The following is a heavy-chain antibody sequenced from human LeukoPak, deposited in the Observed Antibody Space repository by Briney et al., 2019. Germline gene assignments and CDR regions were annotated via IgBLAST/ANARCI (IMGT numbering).Heavy chain of an antibody. CDR3: ARDYDSLTGYSSDYFDY. V-gene: IGHV1-46*01. J-gene: IGHJ4*02. CDR1: GYTFTSHY. D-gene: IGHD3-9*01. Sequence: GASVKVSCKASGYTFTSHYMHWVRQAPGQGLEWMGITNTSGGRTKYAQKFQGRVTMTRDTSTNTVYMEVSSLRSEDTAVYYCARDYDSLTGYSSDYFDYWGQGTLVTVSS. CDR2: TNTSGGRT.